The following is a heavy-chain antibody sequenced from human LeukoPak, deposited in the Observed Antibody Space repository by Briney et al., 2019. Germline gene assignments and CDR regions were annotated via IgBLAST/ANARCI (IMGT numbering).Heavy chain of an antibody. CDR2: INPNSGGT. D-gene: IGHD1-26*01. J-gene: IGHJ4*02. V-gene: IGHV1-2*02. CDR1: GGTFISYA. Sequence: ASVKVSCKASGGTFISYAISWVRQAPGQGLEWMGWINPNSGGTNYAQKFQGRVTMTRDTSISTAYMELSRLRSDDTAVYYCARVQGGSYYRDFDYWGQGTLVTVSS. CDR3: ARVQGGSYYRDFDY.